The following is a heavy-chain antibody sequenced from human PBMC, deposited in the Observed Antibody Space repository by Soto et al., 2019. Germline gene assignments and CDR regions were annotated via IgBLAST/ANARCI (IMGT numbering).Heavy chain of an antibody. CDR3: ARRYGTAFDY. D-gene: IGHD1-7*01. CDR1: GGSISSYY. CDR2: IYYSGST. V-gene: IGHV4-59*01. Sequence: QVQLQESGPGLVKPSETLSLTCTVSGGSISSYYWSWIRQPPGKGLEWIGYIYYSGSTNYNPSLKSRVTISVDTSKNQFSLKLSSVTAADPAVYYCARRYGTAFDYWGPGTLVTVSS. J-gene: IGHJ4*02.